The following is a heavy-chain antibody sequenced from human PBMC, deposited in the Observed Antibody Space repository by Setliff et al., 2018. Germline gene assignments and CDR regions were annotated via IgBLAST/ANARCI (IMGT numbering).Heavy chain of an antibody. CDR3: ARLPPLHTPMALTFDY. V-gene: IGHV4-59*08. CDR2: MYYSGDT. Sequence: PSETLFLTCTVSGGSVRGYYWSWIRQPPGKGLEWIGYMYYSGDTNYNPSLKSRVTISVDTSKNQFSLELRSVTAADTAVYYRARLPPLHTPMALTFDYWGQGILVTVSS. J-gene: IGHJ4*02. CDR1: GGSVRGYY. D-gene: IGHD5-18*01.